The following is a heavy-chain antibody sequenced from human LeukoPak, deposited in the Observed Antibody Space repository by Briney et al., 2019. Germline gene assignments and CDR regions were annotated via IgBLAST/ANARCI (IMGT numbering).Heavy chain of an antibody. J-gene: IGHJ4*02. Sequence: VGALRLSGAASGFTLSIYAMSWVRQAPGKGLEWVSAISGSGGSTYYADSVKGRFTISSDNSKNTLYLQMNSLRAEDTAVYYCAKDHTLGYWGQGTLVTVSS. CDR2: ISGSGGST. CDR1: GFTLSIYA. CDR3: AKDHTLGY. V-gene: IGHV3-23*01.